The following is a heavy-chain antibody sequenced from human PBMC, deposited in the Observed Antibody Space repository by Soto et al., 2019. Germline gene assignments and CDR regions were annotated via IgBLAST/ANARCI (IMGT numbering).Heavy chain of an antibody. CDR3: ARINPPVRYYYDSSGSPLVDY. Sequence: SGPTLVNPXETLTLTCTVSGFSLSNARMGVSWIRQPPGKALEWLAHIFSNDEKSYSTSLKSRLTISKDTSKSQVVLTMTNMDPVDTATYYCARINPPVRYYYDSSGSPLVDYWGQGTLVTVSS. J-gene: IGHJ4*02. CDR2: IFSNDEK. D-gene: IGHD3-22*01. CDR1: GFSLSNARMG. V-gene: IGHV2-26*01.